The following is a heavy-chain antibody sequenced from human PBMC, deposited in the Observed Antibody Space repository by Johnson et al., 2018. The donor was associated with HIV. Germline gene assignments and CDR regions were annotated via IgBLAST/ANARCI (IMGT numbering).Heavy chain of an antibody. CDR1: GFIFGDYA. CDR3: TTGPGSGELPDAFDI. V-gene: IGHV3-49*03. D-gene: IGHD1-26*01. Sequence: VQLVESGGGLVQPGRSLRLSCTTSGFIFGDYAMTWFRQAPTKGLEWVSFIRSKAYGETTEYAASVKGRFTISRDASKSIAFLQMDSLKSEDTALYYCTTGPGSGELPDAFDIWGQGTMVTVSS. CDR2: IRSKAYGETT. J-gene: IGHJ3*02.